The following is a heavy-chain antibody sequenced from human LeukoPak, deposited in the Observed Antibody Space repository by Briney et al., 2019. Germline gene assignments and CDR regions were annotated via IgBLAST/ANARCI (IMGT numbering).Heavy chain of an antibody. CDR2: ISGSGGST. CDR3: AKGGRGVIFGWFDP. CDR1: GFTVSSNY. D-gene: IGHD3-10*01. J-gene: IGHJ5*02. Sequence: PGGSLRLSCAASGFTVSSNYMSWVRQAPGKGLEWVSAISGSGGSTYYADSVKGRFTISRDNSKNTLYLQMNSLRAEDTAVYYCAKGGRGVIFGWFDPWGQGTLVTVSS. V-gene: IGHV3-23*01.